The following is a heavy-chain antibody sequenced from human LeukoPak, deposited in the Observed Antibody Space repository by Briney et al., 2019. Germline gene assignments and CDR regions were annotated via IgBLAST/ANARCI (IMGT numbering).Heavy chain of an antibody. V-gene: IGHV7-4-1*02. Sequence: ASVKVSCKASGYIFTNYAINWVRQAPGQGLEWMAWINTNTGNPTYAQGFTGRFVFSSDTSVSTAYLQISSLKAEDTAVYYCARSFGSGSNYNRKPPDYWGQGTLVTVSS. CDR2: INTNTGNP. J-gene: IGHJ4*02. D-gene: IGHD3-10*01. CDR3: ARSFGSGSNYNRKPPDY. CDR1: GYIFTNYA.